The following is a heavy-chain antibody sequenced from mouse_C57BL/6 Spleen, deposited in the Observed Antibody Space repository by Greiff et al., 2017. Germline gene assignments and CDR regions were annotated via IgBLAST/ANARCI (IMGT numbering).Heavy chain of an antibody. CDR2: IYIGNGYT. D-gene: IGHD6-1*01. Sequence: VQLQQSGAELVRPGSSVKMSCKTSGYTFTSYGIHWVKQRPGQGLEWIGNIYIGNGYTEYNEKFKGKATLTADTSSSTAYMQLSSLTSAASAFYVCASRPPCRGGYFDVWGTGTTVTVSS. CDR1: GYTFTSYG. CDR3: ASRPPCRGGYFDV. J-gene: IGHJ1*03. V-gene: IGHV1-58*01.